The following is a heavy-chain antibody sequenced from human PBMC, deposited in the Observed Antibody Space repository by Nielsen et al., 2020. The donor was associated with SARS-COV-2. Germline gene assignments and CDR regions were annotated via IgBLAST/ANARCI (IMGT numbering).Heavy chain of an antibody. CDR2: ISGFNGNT. V-gene: IGHV1-18*01. CDR3: ARWRTYGNGWDL. Sequence: ASVKVSCKASGYTFSNFGLSWVRQAPGRGLEWIGWISGFNGNTNYLQKFKGRVTMTTHSSTGTVYMELRSLRADDTAIYYCARWRTYGNGWDLWGQGTLVTVSS. D-gene: IGHD6-19*01. CDR1: GYTFSNFG. J-gene: IGHJ5*02.